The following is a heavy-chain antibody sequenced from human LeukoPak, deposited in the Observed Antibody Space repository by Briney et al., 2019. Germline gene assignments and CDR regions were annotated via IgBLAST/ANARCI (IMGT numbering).Heavy chain of an antibody. V-gene: IGHV3-23*01. CDR3: AKGRPGYCRSTSCPGDAVDI. CDR2: ISGSCGST. D-gene: IGHD2-2*01. J-gene: IGHJ3*02. CDR1: LFTFLCYA. Sequence: GWSLRLSCAASLFTFLCYAMSWLRQAPGRGLEGVSAISGSCGSTYYADSAKGRFTISRDKSKNTLYLQMNSLRAEDTAVYYCAKGRPGYCRSTSCPGDAVDIWGQGTMVTVSS.